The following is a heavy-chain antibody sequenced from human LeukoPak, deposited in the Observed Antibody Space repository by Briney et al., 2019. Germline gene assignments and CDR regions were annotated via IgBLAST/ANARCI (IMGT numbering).Heavy chain of an antibody. CDR2: ISYDGSNK. CDR1: GFTFGSYG. CDR3: ARDPEAGGFDY. V-gene: IGHV3-30*03. J-gene: IGHJ4*02. Sequence: GRSLRLSCAASGFTFGSYGMHWVRQAPGKGLEWVAVISYDGSNKYYADSVKGRFTISRDNAKNSLYLQMSSLRDEDTAVYYCARDPEAGGFDYWGQGTLVTVSS. D-gene: IGHD1-26*01.